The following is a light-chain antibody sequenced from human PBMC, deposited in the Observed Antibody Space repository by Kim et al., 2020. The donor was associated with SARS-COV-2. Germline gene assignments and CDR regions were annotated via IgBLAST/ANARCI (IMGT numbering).Light chain of an antibody. Sequence: LSPRQSAPLPCRSSHGVSTSIAWFQHNPCQAPRLLIHYASYRATGIPARFIGSGSGTDFTLTITGLQAEDFAVYYCQQREDWPLTFGGGTKVDIK. CDR2: YAS. V-gene: IGKV3-11*01. J-gene: IGKJ4*01. CDR3: QQREDWPLT. CDR1: HGVSTS.